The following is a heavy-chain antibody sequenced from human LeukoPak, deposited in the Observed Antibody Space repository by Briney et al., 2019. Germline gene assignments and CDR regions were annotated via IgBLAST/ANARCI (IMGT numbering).Heavy chain of an antibody. J-gene: IGHJ4*02. CDR2: IRSKANSYAT. Sequence: GGSLRLSCAASGFTFSGSAMHWVRQASGKGLEWVGRIRSKANSYATAYAASVKGKFTISRDDSKNTAYLQMNSLKTEDTAVYYCTRHDSSSGGGGQGTLVTVSS. CDR1: GFTFSGSA. V-gene: IGHV3-73*01. D-gene: IGHD6-6*01. CDR3: TRHDSSSGG.